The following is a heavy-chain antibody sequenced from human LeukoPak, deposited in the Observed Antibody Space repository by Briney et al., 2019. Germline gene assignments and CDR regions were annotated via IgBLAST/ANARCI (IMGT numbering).Heavy chain of an antibody. V-gene: IGHV3-74*01. D-gene: IGHD3-16*01. CDR1: GFTFSSFW. J-gene: IGHJ4*02. CDR2: IKSDGSET. CDR3: ARVRMGDDFNPFDY. Sequence: PGGSLRLSCAASGFTFSSFWICWVRHAPGKGLVWVSRIKSDGSETLYADSVKGRFTISRDNAKNALYLQMNSLRAEDTAVYYCARVRMGDDFNPFDYWGQGTLVTVSS.